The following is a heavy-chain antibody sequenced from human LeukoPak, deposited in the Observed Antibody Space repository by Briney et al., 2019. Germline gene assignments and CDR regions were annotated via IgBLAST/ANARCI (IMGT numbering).Heavy chain of an antibody. J-gene: IGHJ3*02. CDR2: IYYSGST. D-gene: IGHD5-12*01. CDR3: ARRLGPIDAFDI. CDR1: GGSISSYY. V-gene: IGHV4-59*01. Sequence: SETLSLTCPVSGGSISSYYWSWIRQPPGRGLEWIGYIYYSGSTNYNPSLKRRVTISVDTSKNQFSLKLSSVTAADTAVYYCARRLGPIDAFDIWGQGTMVTVSS.